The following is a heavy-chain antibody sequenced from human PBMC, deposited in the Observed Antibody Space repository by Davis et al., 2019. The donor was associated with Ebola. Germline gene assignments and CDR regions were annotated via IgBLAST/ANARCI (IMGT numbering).Heavy chain of an antibody. CDR3: ARGSAYSRFDY. CDR1: GGSFSGYY. D-gene: IGHD3-3*01. J-gene: IGHJ4*02. V-gene: IGHV4-34*01. Sequence: MPSETLSLTCAVYGGSFSGYYWTWIRQPPGKGLEWIGEINHSGSANYNPSLKSRVTISVDTSKNQFSLKLTSVTAADTAVYYCARGSAYSRFDYWGQGTLATVSS. CDR2: INHSGSA.